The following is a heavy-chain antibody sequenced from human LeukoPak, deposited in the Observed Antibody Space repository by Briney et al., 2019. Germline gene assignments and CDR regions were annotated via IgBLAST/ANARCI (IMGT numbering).Heavy chain of an antibody. D-gene: IGHD3-22*01. Sequence: PGGSLRLSCAASGFTSSSYWMTWVRQAPGKGLERVANIKQDGIEKYYVDSVKGRFTISRDNAKSSLYLQMNSLRAEDTAVYYCASGFDSRFFDRWGQGALVTVSS. J-gene: IGHJ4*02. CDR2: IKQDGIEK. CDR1: GFTSSSYW. V-gene: IGHV3-7*01. CDR3: ASGFDSRFFDR.